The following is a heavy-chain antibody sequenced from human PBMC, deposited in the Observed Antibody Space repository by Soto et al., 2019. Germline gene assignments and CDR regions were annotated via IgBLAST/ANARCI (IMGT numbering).Heavy chain of an antibody. CDR2: ISAYNGNT. J-gene: IGHJ4*02. Sequence: ASVKVSCKASGYTFTSDDINWVRQAPGQGLEWMGWISAYNGNTNYAQKLQGRVTMTTDTSTSTAYIELRSLRSDDTAVYYCARDLIKGATPIDYWGQGTLVTVSS. D-gene: IGHD1-26*01. V-gene: IGHV1-18*01. CDR3: ARDLIKGATPIDY. CDR1: GYTFTSDD.